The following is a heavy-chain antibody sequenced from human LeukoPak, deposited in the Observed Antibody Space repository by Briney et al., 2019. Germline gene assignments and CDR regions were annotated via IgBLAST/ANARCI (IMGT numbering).Heavy chain of an antibody. CDR3: ARVLRPMASQYYFDY. CDR1: GGSISSYY. J-gene: IGHJ4*02. CDR2: IYYSGTT. Sequence: SETLSLTCTVSGGSISSYYWSWIRQPPGKGLEWIGYIYYSGTTSYNPSLKTRVTISIDTSKNQFSLKLSSVTAADTAVYYCARVLRPMASQYYFDYWGQGTLVTVSS. D-gene: IGHD3-10*01. V-gene: IGHV4-59*01.